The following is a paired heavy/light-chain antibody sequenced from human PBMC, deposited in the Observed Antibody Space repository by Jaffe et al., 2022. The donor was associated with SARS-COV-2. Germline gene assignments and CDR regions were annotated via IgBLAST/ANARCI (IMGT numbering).Light chain of an antibody. CDR1: QSIGLW. CDR2: RAS. Sequence: DIQMTQSPSTLSASVGDRVTMTCRASQSIGLWLAWFQQKPGKPPRLLISRASSLESGVPSRFSASGSGTDFTLTISSLQPDDYATYYCQQYNSYPRMFGQGTKVEI. CDR3: QQYNSYPRM. V-gene: IGKV1-5*03. J-gene: IGKJ1*01.
Heavy chain of an antibody. CDR3: TTSPRAH. D-gene: IGHD1-1*01. Sequence: EERLLESGGALVQPGGSLRLSCAASGFKFSTYPLTFSYYALTWVRQASGKGLEWVSTISGSGDTTYYADSVKGRFTVSRDNSKNTLFLQMNSLRVEDTAMYYCTTSPRAHWGPGTQVTVSS. CDR1: GFKFSTYP. CDR2: ISGSGDTT. V-gene: IGHV3-23*01. J-gene: IGHJ4*02.